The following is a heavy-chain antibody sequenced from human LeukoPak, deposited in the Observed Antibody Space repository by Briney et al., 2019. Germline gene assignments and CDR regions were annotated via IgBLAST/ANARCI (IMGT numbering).Heavy chain of an antibody. Sequence: SETLSLTCTVSGGSISSSSYYWGWIRQPPGKGLEWIGSIYYSGSTNYNPSLKSRVTISVDTSKNQFSLKLSSVTAADTAVYYCARGYSISADHYYMDVWGKGTTVTVSS. CDR1: GGSISSSSYY. CDR3: ARGYSISADHYYMDV. D-gene: IGHD6-6*01. V-gene: IGHV4-39*07. CDR2: IYYSGST. J-gene: IGHJ6*03.